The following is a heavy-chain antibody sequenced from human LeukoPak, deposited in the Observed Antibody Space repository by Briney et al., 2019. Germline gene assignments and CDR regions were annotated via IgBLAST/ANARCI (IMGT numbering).Heavy chain of an antibody. V-gene: IGHV3-21*01. D-gene: IGHD6-13*01. CDR3: ARGGPAAGRFDY. J-gene: IGHJ4*02. Sequence: GGSLRLSCAASGFIFSSYSMNWVRQAPGRGLEWVSSISSSCSYIYCADSVKGRFTISRENAKNSLYLQMNSLRAEDTAVYYCARGGPAAGRFDYWGQGTLVTVSS. CDR1: GFIFSSYS. CDR2: ISSSCSYI.